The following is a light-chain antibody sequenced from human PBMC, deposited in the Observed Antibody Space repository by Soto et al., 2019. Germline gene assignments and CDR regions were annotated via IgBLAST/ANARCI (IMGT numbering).Light chain of an antibody. CDR3: QQYDHYST. J-gene: IGKJ2*01. V-gene: IGKV1-5*01. CDR2: DAS. CDR1: QSINSL. Sequence: DIQMTQSPSTLSASVGDSVTITCRASQSINSLVAWYQQHPGKAPKLLIHDASSMENGVPSRFSGSGSGTGFTLTTPSLQPDHFAAYDCQQYDHYSTLGQGTKLDI.